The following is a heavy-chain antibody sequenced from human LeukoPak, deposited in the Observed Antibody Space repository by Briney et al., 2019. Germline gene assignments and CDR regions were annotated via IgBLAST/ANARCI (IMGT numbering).Heavy chain of an antibody. CDR3: AKSRGGYYHSSGSPY. CDR1: VFTSSSYD. J-gene: IGHJ4*02. V-gene: IGHV3-23*01. CDR2: ISGSGGST. D-gene: IGHD3-22*01. Sequence: GGSLRLFCAASVFTSSSYDMSWVRQAPGKGLEWVSAISGSGGSTYYADSVKGRFTISRDNSKNTLYLQMNSLRAEDTAVYYCAKSRGGYYHSSGSPYWGQGTLVTVSS.